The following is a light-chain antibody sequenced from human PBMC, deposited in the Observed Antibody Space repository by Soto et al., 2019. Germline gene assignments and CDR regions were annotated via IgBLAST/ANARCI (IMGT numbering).Light chain of an antibody. CDR3: QQYNKWPKT. CDR1: QSVSNN. CDR2: GAS. Sequence: EIVMTQSPATLSVSPGERATLSCRASQSVSNNLAWYQQKPGQAPRVLIYGASTRATGIPARFSGSGSGTEFTLTITTLQPEDFAVYYCQQYNKWPKTFGQGTKVEI. V-gene: IGKV3-15*01. J-gene: IGKJ1*01.